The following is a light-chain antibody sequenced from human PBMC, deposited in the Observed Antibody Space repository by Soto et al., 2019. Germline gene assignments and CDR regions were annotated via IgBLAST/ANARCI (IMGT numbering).Light chain of an antibody. CDR1: QSVTSSY. J-gene: IGKJ4*01. Sequence: EIVLTQSPGTVSLSPGERATLSCRASQSVTSSYLAWYEQKPGQAPRLLIYGVSSRAPGIPDRFSGSGDGTDFALTISRLEPEDFAVYYCQQYGDSPLTFGGGTKVEIK. CDR2: GVS. CDR3: QQYGDSPLT. V-gene: IGKV3-20*01.